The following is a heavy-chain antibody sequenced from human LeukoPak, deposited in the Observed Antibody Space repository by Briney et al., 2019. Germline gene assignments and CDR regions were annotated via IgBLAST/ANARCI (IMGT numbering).Heavy chain of an antibody. CDR3: ARGGSYWVY. D-gene: IGHD1-26*01. CDR1: GGSISSGSYY. J-gene: IGHJ4*02. CDR2: IYTSGST. Sequence: SETLSLTCTVSGGSISSGSYYWSWIRQPAGKGLEWIGRIYTSGSTNYNPSLKSRVTISVDTSKNQFSLKLSSVTAADTAVYYCARGGSYWVYWGQGTLVTVSS. V-gene: IGHV4-61*02.